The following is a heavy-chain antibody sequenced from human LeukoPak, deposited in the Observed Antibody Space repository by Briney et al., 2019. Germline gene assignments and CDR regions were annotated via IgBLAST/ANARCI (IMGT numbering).Heavy chain of an antibody. J-gene: IGHJ4*02. CDR3: ARKRWFGEFVFDY. V-gene: IGHV3-30*07. D-gene: IGHD3-10*01. CDR1: GFTFSSFA. CDR2: ISYDGNNK. Sequence: GRSLRLSCAASGFTFSSFALHWVRQAPGKGLQWVAVISYDGNNKYYADSVKGRFTISRDNSKNTLYLQMNSLRAEDTAVYYCARKRWFGEFVFDYWGQGTLVTVSS.